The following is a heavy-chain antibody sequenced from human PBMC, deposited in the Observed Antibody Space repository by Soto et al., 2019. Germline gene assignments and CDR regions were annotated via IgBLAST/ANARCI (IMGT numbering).Heavy chain of an antibody. CDR1: GFAFSSYG. CDR3: AKVSSSGWYDAFDI. J-gene: IGHJ3*02. V-gene: IGHV3-23*01. D-gene: IGHD6-13*01. Sequence: EVQLLESGGGLVQPGGSLRLSCAASGFAFSSYGMSWVRQAPGKALEWVSGISGSGANSYYAGSVKGRFTISRDNSEHTLFLQMNSLRDKDTAVYLCAKVSSSGWYDAFDIWGQGTLVTVSS. CDR2: ISGSGANS.